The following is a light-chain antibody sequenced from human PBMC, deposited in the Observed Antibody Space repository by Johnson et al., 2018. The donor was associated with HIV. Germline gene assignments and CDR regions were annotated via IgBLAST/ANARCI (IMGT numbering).Light chain of an antibody. J-gene: IGLJ1*01. V-gene: IGLV1-51*01. CDR2: DNN. CDR3: GTWGGV. Sequence: QAVLTQPPSVSAAPGQKVTISCSGSSSNIGNSYVSWYQQLPGTAPKLLIYDNNKRPSGIPDRFSGSKSGTSATLGITGLQTGDEADYYCGTWGGVVGTGTKVTVL. CDR1: SSNIGNSY.